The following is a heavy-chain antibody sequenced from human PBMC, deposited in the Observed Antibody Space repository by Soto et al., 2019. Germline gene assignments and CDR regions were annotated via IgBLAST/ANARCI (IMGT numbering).Heavy chain of an antibody. CDR1: GYSFTSYW. D-gene: IGHD3-10*01. J-gene: IGHJ4*02. Sequence: PGESLKISCKGSGYSFTSYWISWVRQMPGKGLEWMGRIDPSDSYTNYSPSFQGHVTISADKSISTAYLQWSSLKASDTAMYYCARQGSGSYPPLSFWSLDYWGQGTLVTVSS. CDR3: ARQGSGSYPPLSFWSLDY. CDR2: IDPSDSYT. V-gene: IGHV5-10-1*01.